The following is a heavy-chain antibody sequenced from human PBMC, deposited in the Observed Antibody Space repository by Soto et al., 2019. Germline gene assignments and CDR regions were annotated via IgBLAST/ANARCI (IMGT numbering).Heavy chain of an antibody. D-gene: IGHD6-13*01. CDR2: IYHRGNT. CDR1: GDSIISSNW. Sequence: QVQLQESGPGLVKPSGTLSLTCSVSGDSIISSNWWTWVRPPPGKGLEWIAEIYHRGNTNYNPSLKSRVTISVDTSENHLSLQLLSVSAADTAVYFCARRGDIAAARFDSWGQGTPVTVSS. J-gene: IGHJ4*02. V-gene: IGHV4-4*02. CDR3: ARRGDIAAARFDS.